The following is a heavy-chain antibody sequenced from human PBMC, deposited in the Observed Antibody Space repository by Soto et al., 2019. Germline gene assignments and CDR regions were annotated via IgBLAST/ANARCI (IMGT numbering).Heavy chain of an antibody. V-gene: IGHV3-33*01. D-gene: IGHD3-22*01. CDR3: ARDSYYYDSSDLYYYYYGMDV. CDR1: GFTFSSYG. J-gene: IGHJ6*02. CDR2: IWYDGSNK. Sequence: PGGSLRLSCAASGFTFSSYGMHWVRQAPGKGLEWVAVIWYDGSNKYYADSVKGRFTISRDNSKNTLYLQMNSLRAEDTAVYYCARDSYYYDSSDLYYYYYGMDVWGQGTTVTVSS.